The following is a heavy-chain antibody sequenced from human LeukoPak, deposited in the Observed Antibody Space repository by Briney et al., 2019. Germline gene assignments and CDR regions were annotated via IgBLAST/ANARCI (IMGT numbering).Heavy chain of an antibody. J-gene: IGHJ5*02. CDR3: AREGEDSEDTNWFDP. D-gene: IGHD2-15*01. Sequence: GASVKVSCKASGYTFTSYDINWVRQATGQGLEWMGWINPNSGGTNYAQKFQGRVTMTRDTSISTAYMELSRLRSDDTAVYYCAREGEDSEDTNWFDPWGQGTLVTVSS. CDR2: INPNSGGT. CDR1: GYTFTSYD. V-gene: IGHV1-2*02.